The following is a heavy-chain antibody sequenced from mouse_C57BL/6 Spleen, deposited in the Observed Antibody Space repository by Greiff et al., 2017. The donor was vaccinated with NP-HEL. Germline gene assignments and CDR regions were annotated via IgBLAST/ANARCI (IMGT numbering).Heavy chain of an antibody. J-gene: IGHJ2*01. CDR3: ARKYDYDVNYFDY. CDR1: GYTFTSYW. D-gene: IGHD2-4*01. V-gene: IGHV1-69*01. CDR2: IDPSDSYT. Sequence: VQLQQPGAELVMPGASVKLSCKASGYTFTSYWMHWVKQRPGQGLEWIGEIDPSDSYTNYNQKFKGKSTLTVDKSSSTAYMQLSSLTSEDSAVYYCARKYDYDVNYFDYWGQGTTLTVSS.